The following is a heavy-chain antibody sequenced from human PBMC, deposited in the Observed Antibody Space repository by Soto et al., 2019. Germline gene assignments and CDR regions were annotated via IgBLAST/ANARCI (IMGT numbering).Heavy chain of an antibody. CDR2: IWYDGSNK. J-gene: IGHJ6*02. CDR3: AREERASSTWSSYYYYYYGMDV. V-gene: IGHV3-33*01. CDR1: GFTFSSYG. Sequence: GGSLRLSCAASGFTFSSYGMHWVRQAPGKGLEWVAVIWYDGSNKYYADSVKGRFTISRDNSKNTLYLQMNSLRAEDTAVYYCAREERASSTWSSYYYYYYGMDVWGQGTRVTVSS. D-gene: IGHD6-13*01.